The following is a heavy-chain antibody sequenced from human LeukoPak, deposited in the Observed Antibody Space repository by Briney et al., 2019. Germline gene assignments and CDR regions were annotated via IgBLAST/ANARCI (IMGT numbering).Heavy chain of an antibody. Sequence: TGGSLRLSCAASGFTFSSYAMSWVRQAPGKGLEWVSAISGSGGSTYYADSVKGRFTISRDNSKNTLYLQMNSLRAEDTAVYYWEKQFRPVRSSWYYYFDYWGQGTLVTVSS. J-gene: IGHJ4*02. V-gene: IGHV3-23*01. D-gene: IGHD6-13*01. CDR1: GFTFSSYA. CDR2: ISGSGGST. CDR3: EKQFRPVRSSWYYYFDY.